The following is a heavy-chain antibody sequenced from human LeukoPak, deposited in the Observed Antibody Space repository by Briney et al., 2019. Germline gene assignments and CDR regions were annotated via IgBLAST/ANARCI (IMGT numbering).Heavy chain of an antibody. CDR2: ISAYNGNT. Sequence: ASVKVSCKASGYTFTSYGISWVRQAPGQGLEWMGWISAYNGNTNYAQKLQGRVTMTTDTSTSTAYMELRSLRSDDTAVYYCARIPIIVVVPAAMALFDPWGQGTLVTVSS. V-gene: IGHV1-18*01. CDR3: ARIPIIVVVPAAMALFDP. J-gene: IGHJ5*02. D-gene: IGHD2-2*01. CDR1: GYTFTSYG.